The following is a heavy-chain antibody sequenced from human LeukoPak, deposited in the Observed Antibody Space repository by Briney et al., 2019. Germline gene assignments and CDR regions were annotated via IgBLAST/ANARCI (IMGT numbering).Heavy chain of an antibody. D-gene: IGHD3-10*01. Sequence: ASVKVSCEASGYTFTGYYMHWVRQAPGQGLEWMGWINPNSGGTNYAQKFQGWVTMTRDTSISTAYMELSRLRSDDTAVYYCAGGGSGTHDAFDIWGQGTMVTVSS. CDR1: GYTFTGYY. J-gene: IGHJ3*02. CDR2: INPNSGGT. V-gene: IGHV1-2*04. CDR3: AGGGSGTHDAFDI.